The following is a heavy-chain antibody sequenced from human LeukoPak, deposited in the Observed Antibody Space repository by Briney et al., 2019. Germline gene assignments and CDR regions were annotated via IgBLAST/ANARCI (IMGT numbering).Heavy chain of an antibody. V-gene: IGHV4-59*01. J-gene: IGHJ4*02. CDR2: VYYNGSS. D-gene: IGHD3-10*01. CDR3: ARSIKRGLFDY. Sequence: SKTLSLTCTVSGGSIGFYYWNWIRQRPGKGLEWIGCVYYNGSSNYNPSLKSRVTISVDTSKIQFSLKLSSVTAADTAVYYCARSIKRGLFDYWGQGSLVTVSS. CDR1: GGSIGFYY.